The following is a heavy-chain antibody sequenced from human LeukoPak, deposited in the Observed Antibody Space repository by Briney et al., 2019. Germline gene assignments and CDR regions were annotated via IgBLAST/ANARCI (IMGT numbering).Heavy chain of an antibody. Sequence: GGSPRLSCAASGFTFSSYSMNWVRQAPGKGLEWVSYISSSSSTIYYADSVKGRFTISRDNSKNTLYLQMNSLRAEDTAVYYCAKGGHPYYYDSSGPFDYWGQGTLVTVSS. CDR1: GFTFSSYS. V-gene: IGHV3-48*01. D-gene: IGHD3-22*01. J-gene: IGHJ4*02. CDR2: ISSSSSTI. CDR3: AKGGHPYYYDSSGPFDY.